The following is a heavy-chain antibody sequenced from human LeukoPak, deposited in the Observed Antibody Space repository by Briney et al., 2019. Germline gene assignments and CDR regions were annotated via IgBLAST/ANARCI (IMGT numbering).Heavy chain of an antibody. CDR2: IKQDGSEK. Sequence: PGGSLRLSCAASGLTFSSHWMSWVRRAPGKGLECVANIKQDGSEKYYVDSVKGRFTISRDSAKNSLYLQMNSLRAEDTAVYYCTRSRTAFDFWGQGTMVTVSS. CDR1: GLTFSSHW. J-gene: IGHJ3*01. V-gene: IGHV3-7*03. CDR3: TRSRTAFDF.